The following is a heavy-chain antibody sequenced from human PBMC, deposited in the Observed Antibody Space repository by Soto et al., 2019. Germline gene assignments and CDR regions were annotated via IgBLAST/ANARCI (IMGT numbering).Heavy chain of an antibody. J-gene: IGHJ5*02. CDR2: VDPKIGNT. CDR1: GYSFSTYD. V-gene: IGHV1-8*01. D-gene: IGHD3-22*01. CDR3: ARPYCDSTRFYTDWFDL. Sequence: QVQLVQSGAEAKKPGASVKVPCKASGYSFSTYDINWVRQAAGPGLEWMGWVDPKIGNTDHAQRFRGRVTMTSNTSVSPAYLELRALTREDTARYYCARPYCDSTRFYTDWFDLWGQGTLVTVSS.